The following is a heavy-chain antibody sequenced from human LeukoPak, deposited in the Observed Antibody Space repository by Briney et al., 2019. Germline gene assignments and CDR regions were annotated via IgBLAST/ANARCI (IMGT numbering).Heavy chain of an antibody. CDR3: AKDLDETHYYGMDV. D-gene: IGHD2-2*03. J-gene: IGHJ6*02. CDR2: ISWNSGSI. V-gene: IGHV3-9*01. CDR1: GFTFDDYA. Sequence: GRSLRLSCAASGFTFDDYAMHWVRQAPGKGLEWVSGISWNSGSIDYADSVKGRFTISRDNAKNSLYLQMNSLRAEDTALYYCAKDLDETHYYGMDVWGQGTTVTVSS.